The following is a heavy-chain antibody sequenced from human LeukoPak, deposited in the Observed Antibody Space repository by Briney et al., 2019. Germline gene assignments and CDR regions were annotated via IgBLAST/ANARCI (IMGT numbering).Heavy chain of an antibody. J-gene: IGHJ2*01. V-gene: IGHV3-11*01. CDR1: VFTFSDYY. CDR3: ARRTVTRDWYFDL. Sequence: GGSLRLSCAASVFTFSDYYMSWIRQAPGRGLEWVSYISSSGTTIYYADSVKGRFTISRDNAKNSLYLQMNSLRAEDTAVYYCARRTVTRDWYFDLWGRGTLVTVSS. CDR2: ISSSGTTI. D-gene: IGHD4-17*01.